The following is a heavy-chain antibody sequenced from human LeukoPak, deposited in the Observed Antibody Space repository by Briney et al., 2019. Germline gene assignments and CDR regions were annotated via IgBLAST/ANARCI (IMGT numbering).Heavy chain of an antibody. J-gene: IGHJ3*01. D-gene: IGHD3-9*01. CDR3: ARDPSYDILTGYKYAFDV. Sequence: PGGSLRLSCAASGFTFSMYWMSWVLQAPGKGLEWVANIKQDGSEKFYVGSVKGRFTISRDNAKNSLYLQMNSLRAEDTAVYYCARDPSYDILTGYKYAFDVWGQGTMVTVSS. CDR1: GFTFSMYW. CDR2: IKQDGSEK. V-gene: IGHV3-7*01.